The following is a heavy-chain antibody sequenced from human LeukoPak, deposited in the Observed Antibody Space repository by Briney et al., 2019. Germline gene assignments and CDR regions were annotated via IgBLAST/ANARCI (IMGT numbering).Heavy chain of an antibody. CDR1: GYTLTELS. CDR3: ATNSPRVYDILTGYYYYYYMDV. D-gene: IGHD3-9*01. J-gene: IGHJ6*03. V-gene: IGHV1-24*01. CDR2: FDPEDGET. Sequence: ASVKVSCKVSGYTLTELSMHWVRQAPGKGLEWMGGFDPEDGETIYAQKFQGRVTMTEDTSTDTAYMELSSLRSEDTAAYYCATNSPRVYDILTGYYYYYYMDVWGKGTTVTVSS.